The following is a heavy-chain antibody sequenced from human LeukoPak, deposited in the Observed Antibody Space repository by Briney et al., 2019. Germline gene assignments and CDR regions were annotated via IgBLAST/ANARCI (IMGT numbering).Heavy chain of an antibody. CDR2: IYHSGST. Sequence: PSETLSLTCAVSGYSISSGYYWGWIRQPPGKGLEWIGSIYHSGSTYYNPSLKSRVTISVDTSKYQFSLKLSSVTAADTAVYYCARHPLNLYFDYWGQGTLVTVSS. CDR1: GYSISSGYY. V-gene: IGHV4-38-2*01. J-gene: IGHJ4*02. CDR3: ARHPLNLYFDY.